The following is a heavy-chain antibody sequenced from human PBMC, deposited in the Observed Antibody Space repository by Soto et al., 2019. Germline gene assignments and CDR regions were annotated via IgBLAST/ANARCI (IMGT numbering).Heavy chain of an antibody. CDR3: ARYRCISTSCYAEFDY. D-gene: IGHD2-2*01. V-gene: IGHV1-69*13. J-gene: IGHJ4*02. Sequence: SVKVSCKASGGTFSSYAISWVRQAPGQGLEWMGGIIPIFGTANYAQKFQGRVTITADESTSTAYMELSSLRSEDTAVYYCARYRCISTSCYAEFDYWGQGTLVTVYS. CDR2: IIPIFGTA. CDR1: GGTFSSYA.